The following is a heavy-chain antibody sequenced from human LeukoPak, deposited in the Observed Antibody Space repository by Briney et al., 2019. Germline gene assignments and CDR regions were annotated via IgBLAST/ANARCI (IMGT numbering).Heavy chain of an antibody. J-gene: IGHJ4*02. CDR1: GLTFSGAD. CDR3: IHYGSGSYSTDY. D-gene: IGHD3-10*01. CDR2: IRTKGNRYAT. Sequence: PGGSLRLSCAASGLTFSGADMHWVRQASRKGLEWVGRIRTKGNRYATAYAASVKGRFTISRDDSKNTAYLQMDSLKTEDTAVYYRIHYGSGSYSTDYWGQGTLVTVSS. V-gene: IGHV3-73*01.